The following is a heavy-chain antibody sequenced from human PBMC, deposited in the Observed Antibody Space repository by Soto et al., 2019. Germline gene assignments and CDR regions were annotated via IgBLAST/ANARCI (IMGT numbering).Heavy chain of an antibody. CDR2: ISYDGSNK. J-gene: IGHJ6*02. Sequence: GGSLRLSCAASGFIFSRYGMHWVRQAPGKGLEWVAVISYDGSNKYYAESVKGRFIISRDKSENTLYLQMNSLRAEDTAVYYCAKDLGSGKPYYYYAMDVWGQGTTVTVSS. CDR3: AKDLGSGKPYYYYAMDV. D-gene: IGHD3-10*01. V-gene: IGHV3-30*18. CDR1: GFIFSRYG.